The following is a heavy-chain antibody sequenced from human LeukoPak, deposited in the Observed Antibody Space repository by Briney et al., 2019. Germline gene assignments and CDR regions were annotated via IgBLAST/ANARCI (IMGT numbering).Heavy chain of an antibody. V-gene: IGHV5-51*01. CDR3: ARHGGSGWDKHLQY. Sequence: GESLKISCKGSEYIFSNYWIGWVRQMPGKGLEWMGIIYPGDSDTRYSPSFQGQVTVSVDKSISTTYLQWSSLKDSDTAMYYCARHGGSGWDKHLQYWGQGTLVTVPS. D-gene: IGHD6-19*01. CDR1: EYIFSNYW. CDR2: IYPGDSDT. J-gene: IGHJ1*01.